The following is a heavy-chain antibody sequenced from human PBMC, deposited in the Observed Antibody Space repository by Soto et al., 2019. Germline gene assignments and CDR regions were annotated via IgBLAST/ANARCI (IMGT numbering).Heavy chain of an antibody. CDR3: AKGRSYSRGVIHNSFDP. D-gene: IGHD3-10*01. V-gene: IGHV3-23*01. Sequence: EVQLLESGGGLIQPGGSLRLSCAASGLTFSSYAMSWVRQAPGKGLEWVSAISGSGGSTYYADSVKGRFTISRDNSKNTRHLQMNSQRAEDTAVYYCAKGRSYSRGVIHNSFDPWGQGTLVTVSS. J-gene: IGHJ5*02. CDR2: ISGSGGST. CDR1: GLTFSSYA.